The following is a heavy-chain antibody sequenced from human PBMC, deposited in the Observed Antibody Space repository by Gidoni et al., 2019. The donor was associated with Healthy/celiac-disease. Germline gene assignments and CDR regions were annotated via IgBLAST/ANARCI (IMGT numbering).Heavy chain of an antibody. Sequence: QVQLVESGGGVVQPRRSLRRSCAASGVAFSSSGRHGVRQAAGTGLEWVAVIWYDGSNKYYADSVKGRFTISRDNSKNTLYLQRNSLRAEDTAVYYCARLMGAAAGIIWAYYFDYWGQGTLVTVSS. J-gene: IGHJ4*02. D-gene: IGHD6-13*01. V-gene: IGHV3-33*01. CDR2: IWYDGSNK. CDR1: GVAFSSSG. CDR3: ARLMGAAAGIIWAYYFDY.